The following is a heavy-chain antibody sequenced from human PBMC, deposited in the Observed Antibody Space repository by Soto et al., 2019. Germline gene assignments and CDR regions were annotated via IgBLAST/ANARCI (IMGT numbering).Heavy chain of an antibody. CDR3: AREISSITIFGVATEGMDV. V-gene: IGHV1-2*04. D-gene: IGHD3-3*01. Sequence: ASVKVSCKSSGYTFTGYYMHWVRQAPGQGLEWMGCINPNSGGTNYAQKFQSWVTMTRDTSISTAYMELSRLRSDYTAVYYWAREISSITIFGVATEGMDVWGQGTTVTVSS. J-gene: IGHJ6*02. CDR1: GYTFTGYY. CDR2: INPNSGGT.